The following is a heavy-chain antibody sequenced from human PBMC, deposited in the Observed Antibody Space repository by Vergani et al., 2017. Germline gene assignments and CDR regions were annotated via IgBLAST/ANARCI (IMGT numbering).Heavy chain of an antibody. CDR3: ARASGHAFDI. D-gene: IGHD3-10*01. V-gene: IGHV3-21*01. CDR2: ISSSSSYI. CDR1: GFTFSSYS. Sequence: EVQLVESGGGLVKPGGSLRLSCAASGFTFSSYSMNWVRQAPGKGLEWVSSISSSSSYIYYADSVKGRFTISRDNAKNALYLQMNSLRAEDTAVYYCARASGHAFDIWGQGTMVTVSS. J-gene: IGHJ3*02.